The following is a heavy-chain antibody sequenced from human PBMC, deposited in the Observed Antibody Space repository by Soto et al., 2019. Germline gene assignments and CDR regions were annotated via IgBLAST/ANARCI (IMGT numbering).Heavy chain of an antibody. CDR2: ISSSSSYT. D-gene: IGHD3-9*01. CDR3: ASDADSLTGSDAFDI. CDR1: GFTFSDYY. V-gene: IGHV3-11*05. J-gene: IGHJ3*02. Sequence: QVQLVESGGGLVKPGGSLRLSCAASGFTFSDYYMSWIRQAPGKELEWVSNISSSSSYTNYADSVKGRFTISRDNAKNSLYLQMNSMTAEDTAVYYCASDADSLTGSDAFDIWGQGTMVTVSS.